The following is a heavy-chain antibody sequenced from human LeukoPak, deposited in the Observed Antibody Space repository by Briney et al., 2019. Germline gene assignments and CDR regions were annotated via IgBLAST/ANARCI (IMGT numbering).Heavy chain of an antibody. CDR2: ISASGGST. D-gene: IGHD3-10*01. CDR3: AKVIWFGELFFDY. J-gene: IGHJ4*02. Sequence: GGSLRLSCAASGFTFSSYAMSWVHQAPGKGLEWVSAISASGGSTYYADSVKGRFTISRDNSKNTLYLQMNSLRAEDTAVYYCAKVIWFGELFFDYWGQGTLVTVSS. CDR1: GFTFSSYA. V-gene: IGHV3-23*01.